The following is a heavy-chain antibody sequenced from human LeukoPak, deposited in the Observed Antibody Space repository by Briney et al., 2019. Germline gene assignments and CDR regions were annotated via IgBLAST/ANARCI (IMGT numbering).Heavy chain of an antibody. J-gene: IGHJ3*02. Sequence: GGSLRLSCAASGFTFSSYGMHWVRQAPGKGLEWVAFIRYDGSNKYYADSVKGRFTISRDNSKNTLYLQMNSLRAEDTAVYYCASRGYSLTSNHDAFDIWGQGTMVTVSS. V-gene: IGHV3-30*02. CDR3: ASRGYSLTSNHDAFDI. CDR1: GFTFSSYG. CDR2: IRYDGSNK. D-gene: IGHD3-22*01.